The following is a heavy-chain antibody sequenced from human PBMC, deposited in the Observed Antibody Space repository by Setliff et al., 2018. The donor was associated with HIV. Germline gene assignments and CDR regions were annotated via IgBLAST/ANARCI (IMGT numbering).Heavy chain of an antibody. CDR1: GFTFSTYG. J-gene: IGHJ4*02. CDR2: IRYDGSNK. V-gene: IGHV3-30*02. CDR3: ARDVSWRVRTYIDY. D-gene: IGHD3-3*01. Sequence: PGGSLRLSCAASGFTFSTYGMHWVRQAPGKGLEWVAFIRYDGSNKYCADSVKGRFTISRDNSKNTLYLQMNSLTAEDTAVYYCARDVSWRVRTYIDYWGQGALVTVSS.